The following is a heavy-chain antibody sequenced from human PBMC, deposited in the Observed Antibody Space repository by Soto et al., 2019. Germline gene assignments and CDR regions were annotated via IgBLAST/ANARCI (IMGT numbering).Heavy chain of an antibody. Sequence: SSETLSLTCTVSGGSISSGGYYWSWIRQHPGKGLEWIGYIYYSGSTYYNPSLKSRVTISVDTSKNQFSLKLSSVTAADTAVYYCARAPYTSNYYDSSGYPSHFQHWGQGTLVTVSS. J-gene: IGHJ1*01. V-gene: IGHV4-31*03. CDR2: IYYSGST. D-gene: IGHD3-22*01. CDR3: ARAPYTSNYYDSSGYPSHFQH. CDR1: GGSISSGGYY.